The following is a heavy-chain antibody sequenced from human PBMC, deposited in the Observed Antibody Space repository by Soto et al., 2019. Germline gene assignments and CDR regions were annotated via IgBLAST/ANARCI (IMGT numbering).Heavy chain of an antibody. J-gene: IGHJ6*02. D-gene: IGHD2-21*02. CDR3: ARDKAMCGGDCNPLHYGMDV. CDR2: IWYDGSNK. Sequence: QPGGSLRLSCAASGFTFSSYGMHWVRQAPGKGLEWVAVIWYDGSNKYYADSVKGRFTISRDNSKNTLYLQMNSLRAEDTAVYYCARDKAMCGGDCNPLHYGMDVWGQGTTVTVSS. V-gene: IGHV3-33*01. CDR1: GFTFSSYG.